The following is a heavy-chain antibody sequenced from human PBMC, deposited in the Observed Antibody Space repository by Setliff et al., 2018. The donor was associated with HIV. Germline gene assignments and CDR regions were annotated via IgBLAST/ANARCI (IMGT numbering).Heavy chain of an antibody. Sequence: SVKVSCKASGGTFSSYAISWVRQAPGQGLEWMGRIIPILGIANYAQKFQGRVTITADRSTSTAYMELSSLRSEDTAVYYCARSDIVATISGYYYYYMDVWGKGTTVTVS. CDR1: GGTFSSYA. J-gene: IGHJ6*03. CDR3: ARSDIVATISGYYYYYMDV. V-gene: IGHV1-69*04. CDR2: IIPILGIA. D-gene: IGHD5-12*01.